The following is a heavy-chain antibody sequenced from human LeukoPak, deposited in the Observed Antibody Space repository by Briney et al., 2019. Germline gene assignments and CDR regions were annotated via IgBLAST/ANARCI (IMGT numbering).Heavy chain of an antibody. CDR2: IKQDGSEK. D-gene: IGHD3-10*01. CDR3: ARPLMYYYGSETYFWFDP. V-gene: IGHV3-7*01. CDR1: GFTFSSYA. J-gene: IGHJ5*02. Sequence: PGGSLRLSCAASGFTFSSYAMSWVRQAPGKGLEWVANIKQDGSEKYYVDSVKGRFTISRDNAKNSLSLQMNSLRAEDTAVYYCARPLMYYYGSETYFWFDPWGQGTLVTVSS.